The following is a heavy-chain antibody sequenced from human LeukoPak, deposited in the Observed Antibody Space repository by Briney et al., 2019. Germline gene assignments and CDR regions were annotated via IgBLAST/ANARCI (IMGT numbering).Heavy chain of an antibody. V-gene: IGHV4-59*01. CDR1: GGSISSYY. CDR2: ISYSGST. CDR3: ARGGGIVVVPAAIVDAFDI. Sequence: PSETLSLTCTVSGGSISSYYWSWIRQPPGKGLEWIGYISYSGSTNYNPSLKSRVTISVDTSKNQFSLKLSSVTAADTAVYYCARGGGIVVVPAAIVDAFDIWGQGTMVTVSS. D-gene: IGHD2-2*01. J-gene: IGHJ3*02.